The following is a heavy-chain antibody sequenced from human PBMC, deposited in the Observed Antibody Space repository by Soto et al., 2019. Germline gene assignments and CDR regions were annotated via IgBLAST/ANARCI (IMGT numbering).Heavy chain of an antibody. CDR2: IYYSGST. D-gene: IGHD3-22*01. CDR3: ARVDDSSGYPQIDY. CDR1: GGSISSGGYY. Sequence: PSETLSLTCTVSGGSISSGGYYWSWIRQHPGKGLEWIGYIYYSGSTYYNPSLKSRVTISVDTSKNQFSLKLSSVTAADTAVYYCARVDDSSGYPQIDYWGQGTLVTVSS. V-gene: IGHV4-31*03. J-gene: IGHJ4*02.